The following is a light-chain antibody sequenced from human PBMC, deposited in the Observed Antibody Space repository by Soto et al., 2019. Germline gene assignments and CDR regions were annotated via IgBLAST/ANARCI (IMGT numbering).Light chain of an antibody. CDR1: EGIDNY. CDR3: EQLRSYPRT. J-gene: IGKJ3*01. V-gene: IGKV1-9*01. Sequence: DIQLTQSPSFLSASIGDRVTITCRASEGIDNYLAWYQQKPGKAPRLLIYAAYILQSGAPSRFSGSGSGTEFTLTIGGLEPEDFATYYCEQLRSYPRTLGPGTKVDIK. CDR2: AAY.